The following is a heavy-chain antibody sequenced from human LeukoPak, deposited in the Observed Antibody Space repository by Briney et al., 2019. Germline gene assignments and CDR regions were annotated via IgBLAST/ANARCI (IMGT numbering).Heavy chain of an antibody. J-gene: IGHJ4*02. CDR3: ARYGGPNFDY. Sequence: SETLSLTCTVSGASISHYYWSWLRQPPGKGLEWIGYIYTNGSTNYNPSLKGRVTISLDTSRNQFSLKLSSVTAADTAVYYCARYGGPNFDYWGQGTLVTVSS. V-gene: IGHV4-4*09. CDR1: GASISHYY. D-gene: IGHD4/OR15-4a*01. CDR2: IYTNGST.